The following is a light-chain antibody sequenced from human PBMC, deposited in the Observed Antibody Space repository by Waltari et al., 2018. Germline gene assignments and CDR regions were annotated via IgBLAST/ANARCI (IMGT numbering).Light chain of an antibody. CDR1: SSDVGGYKY. CDR2: DVS. J-gene: IGLJ3*02. Sequence: QSALTQSASVSGSPGQSITISCTGTSSDVGGYKYVSWYQQHPGKVPKIMIYDVSNRPSGVSNRFSGSNSGNTASLTISGLQAEDEADYYCSSYTSSSTWVFGGGTKLTVL. CDR3: SSYTSSSTWV. V-gene: IGLV2-14*01.